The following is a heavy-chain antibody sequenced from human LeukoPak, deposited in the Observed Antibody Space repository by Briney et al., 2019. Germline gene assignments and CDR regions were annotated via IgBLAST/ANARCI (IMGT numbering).Heavy chain of an antibody. Sequence: GGSLRLSCAASGFTFINSVMHWVRQAPGKGLEWVALISNDGSNKYSEDSVKGRFTIFRDSSKKTLYLQMNSLRAEDTAMYYCAKSRDSYGSGTFYGMDVWGQGTTVTVSS. CDR1: GFTFINSV. V-gene: IGHV3-30*18. J-gene: IGHJ6*02. CDR2: ISNDGSNK. CDR3: AKSRDSYGSGTFYGMDV. D-gene: IGHD3-10*01.